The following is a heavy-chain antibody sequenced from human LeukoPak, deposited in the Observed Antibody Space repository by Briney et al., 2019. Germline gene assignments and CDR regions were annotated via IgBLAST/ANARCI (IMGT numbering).Heavy chain of an antibody. J-gene: IGHJ6*03. CDR3: TRDRSLSGSYYYYYYYMDV. CDR2: IRSKAYGGTT. V-gene: IGHV3-49*04. CDR1: GFTFSSYW. Sequence: GGSLRLSCAASGFTFSSYWMSWVRQAPGKGLEWVGFIRSKAYGGTTEYAASVKGRFTISRDDSKSIAYLQMNSLKTEDTAVYYCTRDRSLSGSYYYYYYYMDVWGKGTTVTVSS. D-gene: IGHD3-10*01.